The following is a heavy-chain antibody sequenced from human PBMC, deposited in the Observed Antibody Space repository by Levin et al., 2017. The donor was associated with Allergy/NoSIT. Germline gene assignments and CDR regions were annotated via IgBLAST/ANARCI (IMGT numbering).Heavy chain of an antibody. CDR1: GFPFSDYY. D-gene: IGHD6-13*01. CDR3: ERGPGIVASGYFFDD. CDR2: IGGSHIYT. Sequence: AGGSLRLSCAASGFPFSDYYMSWIRQAPGTGLEWVSYIGGSHIYTKYADSVQGRFTISRDNAKNSLYPQMDSLRAEDTAVYYCERGPGIVASGYFFDDWGRGTLVTVSS. J-gene: IGHJ4*02. V-gene: IGHV3-11*03.